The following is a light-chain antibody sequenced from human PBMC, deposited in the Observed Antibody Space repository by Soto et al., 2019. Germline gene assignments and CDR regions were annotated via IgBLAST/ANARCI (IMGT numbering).Light chain of an antibody. CDR2: AAS. CDR3: QQYDNWPWT. CDR1: QGISSW. J-gene: IGKJ1*01. Sequence: IQVTKSPSSVSSSVGDRVPISCRASQGISSWLAWYQQKPGKAPKLLIYAASTLQSGVPSRFSGSGSGTEFTLTISSLQPDDFATYYCQQYDNWPWTFGQGTKVDIK. V-gene: IGKV1-12*01.